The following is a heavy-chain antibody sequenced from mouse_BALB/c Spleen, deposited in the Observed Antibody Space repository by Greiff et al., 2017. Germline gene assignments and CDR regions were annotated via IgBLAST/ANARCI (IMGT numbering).Heavy chain of an antibody. CDR3: ARHGDYYGSPYFDY. CDR2: FYPGSGSI. J-gene: IGHJ2*01. D-gene: IGHD1-1*01. V-gene: IGHV1-62-2*01. Sequence: VQVVESGAGLVKPGASVKLSCKASGYTFTEYIIHWVKQRSGQGLEWIGWFYPGSGSIKYNEKFKDKATLTADKSSSTVYMELSRLTSEDSAVYFCARHGDYYGSPYFDYWGQGTTLTVSS. CDR1: GYTFTEYI.